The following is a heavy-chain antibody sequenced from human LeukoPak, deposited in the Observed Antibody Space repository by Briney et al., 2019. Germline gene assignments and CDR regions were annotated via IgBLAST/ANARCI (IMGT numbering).Heavy chain of an antibody. D-gene: IGHD6-13*01. Sequence: RGASVKVSCKASGYTFTNFGINWVRQAPGQGLEWMGWISAYNGNTNYAQKLQGRVTMTTDTSTSTAYMELRSLRSDDTAVYYCARVVDIAAADYYYYYMDVWGKGTTVTVSS. V-gene: IGHV1-18*01. CDR1: GYTFTNFG. CDR2: ISAYNGNT. CDR3: ARVVDIAAADYYYYYMDV. J-gene: IGHJ6*03.